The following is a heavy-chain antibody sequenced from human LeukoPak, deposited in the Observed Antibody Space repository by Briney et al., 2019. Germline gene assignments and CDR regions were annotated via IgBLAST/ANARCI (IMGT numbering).Heavy chain of an antibody. D-gene: IGHD6-13*01. Sequence: SQTLSLTCAISGDSVSSNSAAWNWXXQSPSXXLXWXGRTYYRSKWSNNYAVSMKSRITINPDTSKNQFSLQLNSVTPEDTAVYYCARGLYDSSWYYLDYWGQGTLVTVSS. CDR3: ARGLYDSSWYYLDY. CDR1: GDSVSSNSAA. J-gene: IGHJ4*02. CDR2: TYYRSKWSN. V-gene: IGHV6-1*01.